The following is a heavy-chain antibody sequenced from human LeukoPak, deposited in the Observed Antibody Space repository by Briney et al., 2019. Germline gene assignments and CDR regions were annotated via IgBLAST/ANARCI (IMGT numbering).Heavy chain of an antibody. CDR2: IISSGSYI. CDR1: GFTFSSYT. Sequence: GGSLRLSCAAPGFTFSSYTMNWVRQAPGKGLEWVSSIISSGSYIYYADSVKGRFTISRDNAKNSLYLQMNSLRAEDTAVYYCARDFGGYCSSSNCYLGHLDYWGQGTLVTVSS. D-gene: IGHD2-2*01. V-gene: IGHV3-21*03. CDR3: ARDFGGYCSSSNCYLGHLDY. J-gene: IGHJ4*02.